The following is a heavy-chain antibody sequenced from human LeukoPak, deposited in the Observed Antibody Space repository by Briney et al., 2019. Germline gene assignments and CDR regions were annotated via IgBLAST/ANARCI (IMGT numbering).Heavy chain of an antibody. CDR1: GGSISSSSYY. Sequence: SETLSLTCTVSGGSISSSSYYWGWIRQPPGKGLEWIGSIYYSGSTYYNPSLKSRVTISVDTSKNQISLKLSSVTAADTAVYYCASQKVDTAMTYYYYYMDVWGKGTTVTISS. CDR3: ASQKVDTAMTYYYYYMDV. CDR2: IYYSGST. V-gene: IGHV4-39*01. J-gene: IGHJ6*03. D-gene: IGHD5-18*01.